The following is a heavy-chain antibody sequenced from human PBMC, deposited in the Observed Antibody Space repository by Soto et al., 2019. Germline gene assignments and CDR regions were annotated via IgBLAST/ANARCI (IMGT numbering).Heavy chain of an antibody. J-gene: IGHJ4*02. D-gene: IGHD1-20*01. CDR3: VRRRISGNLALFAE. Sequence: SETLSLTCTVSGGSISSGGYYRSWIRQHPGKGLEWIGYIYYSGSTYYNPSLKSRVTISVDTSKNQFSLKLSSVTAADTAVYYCVRRRISGNLALFAEWGQGTLVTVSS. CDR2: IYYSGST. CDR1: GGSISSGGYY. V-gene: IGHV4-31*03.